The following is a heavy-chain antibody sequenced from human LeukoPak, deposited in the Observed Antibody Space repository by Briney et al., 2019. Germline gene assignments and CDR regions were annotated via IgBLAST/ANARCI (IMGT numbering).Heavy chain of an antibody. CDR2: INPNSGGT. D-gene: IGHD2-2*01. J-gene: IGHJ5*02. V-gene: IGHV1-2*02. CDR3: ASLPAAMSDNWFDP. CDR1: GYSFTNSA. Sequence: ASVKVSCKASGYSFTNSAMNWVRQAPGQGLEWMGWINPNSGGTNYAQKFQGRVTMTRDTSISTAYMELSRLRSDDTAVYYCASLPAAMSDNWFDPWGQGTLVTVSS.